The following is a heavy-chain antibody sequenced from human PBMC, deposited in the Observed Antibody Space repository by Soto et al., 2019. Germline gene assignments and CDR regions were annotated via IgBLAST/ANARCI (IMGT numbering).Heavy chain of an antibody. CDR3: ARGRWLRSAFDY. CDR2: INHSGST. V-gene: IGHV4-34*01. Sequence: PSETLSLTCAVYGGSFSGYYWSWIRQPPGKGLEWIGEINHSGSTNYNPSLKSRVTISVDTSKNQFSLKLSSVTAADTAVYYCARGRWLRSAFDYWGPGTLVTVS. J-gene: IGHJ4*02. CDR1: GGSFSGYY. D-gene: IGHD5-12*01.